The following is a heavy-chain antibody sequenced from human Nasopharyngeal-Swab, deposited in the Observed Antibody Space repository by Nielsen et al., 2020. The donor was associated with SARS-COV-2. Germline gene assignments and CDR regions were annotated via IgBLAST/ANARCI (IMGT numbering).Heavy chain of an antibody. D-gene: IGHD6-6*01. CDR1: GYSFSRYW. J-gene: IGHJ4*02. Sequence: GESLKISCKGSGYSFSRYWIGWVRQMPGKGLEWMGIIYPGDSETRYSPSFQGQVTISADKSINTAYLQWRSLKASDTAMYYCARRNQMAARPFDSWGQGTLVTVSS. CDR3: ARRNQMAARPFDS. V-gene: IGHV5-51*01. CDR2: IYPGDSET.